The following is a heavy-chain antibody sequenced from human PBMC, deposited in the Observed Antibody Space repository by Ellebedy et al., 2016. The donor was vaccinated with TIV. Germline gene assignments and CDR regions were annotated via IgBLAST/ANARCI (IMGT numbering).Heavy chain of an antibody. CDR2: ISGSGGST. V-gene: IGHV3-23*01. J-gene: IGHJ4*02. Sequence: GESLKISXAASGFTFSSYAMSWVRQAPGKGLEWVSAISGSGGSTYYADSVKGRFTISRDNSKNTLYLQMNSLKAEDTAVYYCTHEEGFDYWGQGTLVTVSS. CDR1: GFTFSSYA. CDR3: THEEGFDY.